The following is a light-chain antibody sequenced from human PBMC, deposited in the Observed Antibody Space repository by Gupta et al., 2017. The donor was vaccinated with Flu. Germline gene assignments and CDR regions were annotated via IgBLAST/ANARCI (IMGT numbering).Light chain of an antibody. CDR3: QSADITGASRV. CDR2: KDT. Sequence: YQLTQAPALSVSPGQTATTTCSGSALSKQYVYWYRQRPGQAPVLLIYKDTERASGIPERISGSSSGTRVTLTIRGVQTEDEADYYCQSADITGASRVFGGGT. J-gene: IGLJ3*02. V-gene: IGLV3-25*02. CDR1: ALSKQY.